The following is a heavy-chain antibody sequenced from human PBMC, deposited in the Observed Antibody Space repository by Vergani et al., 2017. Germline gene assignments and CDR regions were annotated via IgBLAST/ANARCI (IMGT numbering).Heavy chain of an antibody. CDR2: IDPSDSYT. D-gene: IGHD3-10*01. CDR3: ARRVTMVRGGNYYYYGMDV. CDR1: GYSFTSYW. V-gene: IGHV5-10-1*01. J-gene: IGHJ6*02. Sequence: EVQLVQSGAEVKKPGESLRISCKGSGYSFTSYWISWVRQMPGKGLEWMGRIDPSDSYTNYSLSFQGHVTISADKSISTAYRQWSSLKASDTAMYYCARRVTMVRGGNYYYYGMDVWGQGTTVTVSS.